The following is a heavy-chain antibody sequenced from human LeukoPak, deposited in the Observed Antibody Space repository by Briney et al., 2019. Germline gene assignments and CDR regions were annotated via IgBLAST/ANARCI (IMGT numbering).Heavy chain of an antibody. V-gene: IGHV5-51*01. J-gene: IGHJ4*02. CDR1: GYSFTSYW. CDR3: ARHASYYGSGSYYLDF. D-gene: IGHD3-10*01. CDR2: INPGDSDT. Sequence: GESLKISCKGSGYSFTSYWIGWVRQMPGKGLEWMGIINPGDSDTRYSPSFQGQVTISVGTSISTAFLYWSSLKASDTAMYYCARHASYYGSGSYYLDFWGQGTLVTVSS.